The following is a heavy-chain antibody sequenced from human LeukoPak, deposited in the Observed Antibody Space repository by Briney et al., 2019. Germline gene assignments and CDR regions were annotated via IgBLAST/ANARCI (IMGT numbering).Heavy chain of an antibody. Sequence: PGESLRLSCAASGFTFSSYAMSLVRQAPGKGLGWVSAFSGCGGRGYYADSVQGRFTISRDNSKNTQYLQMNSLRAEDTAVYYCAKDEGLWFGELPFDYWGQGTLVTVSS. D-gene: IGHD3-10*01. CDR1: GFTFSSYA. CDR3: AKDEGLWFGELPFDY. CDR2: FSGCGGRG. V-gene: IGHV3-23*01. J-gene: IGHJ4*02.